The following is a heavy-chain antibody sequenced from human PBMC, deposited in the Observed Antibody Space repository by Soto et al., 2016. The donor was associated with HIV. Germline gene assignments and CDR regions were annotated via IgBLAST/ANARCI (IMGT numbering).Heavy chain of an antibody. CDR1: DSPLVSSA. CDR3: AKSGNSSGYYYRNWFDP. V-gene: IGHV3-23*01. Sequence: EVQLLESGGGLVQPGGSRRDSPVQPLDSPLVSSAMSWVRPGSREGGVEWVSAISGSGGSTYYADSLKGRFAISRDNSKNTLYLQMNSLRAEDTAVYYCAKSGNSSGYYYRNWFDPWGQGTLVTVSS. D-gene: IGHD3-22*01. CDR2: ISGSGGST. J-gene: IGHJ5*02.